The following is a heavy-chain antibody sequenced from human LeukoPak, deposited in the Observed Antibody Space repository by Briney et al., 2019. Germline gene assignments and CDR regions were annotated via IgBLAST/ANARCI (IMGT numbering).Heavy chain of an antibody. CDR3: ASYTHPEFGGDAFDI. CDR1: GFTFSSYA. D-gene: IGHD3-16*01. Sequence: GGSLRLSCAASGFTFSSYATSWVRQAPGKGLEWVSAISGSGGSTYYADSVKGRFTISRDNSKNTLYLQMNSLRAEDTAVYYCASYTHPEFGGDAFDIWGQGTMVTVSS. V-gene: IGHV3-23*01. CDR2: ISGSGGST. J-gene: IGHJ3*02.